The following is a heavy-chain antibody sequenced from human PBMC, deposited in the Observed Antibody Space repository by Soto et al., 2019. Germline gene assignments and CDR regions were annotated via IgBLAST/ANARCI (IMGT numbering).Heavy chain of an antibody. CDR2: ISGSGGST. D-gene: IGHD2-8*02. CDR1: GFTFSSYA. CDR3: AKGTSLVGPGHMGSYYFDY. V-gene: IGHV3-23*01. J-gene: IGHJ4*02. Sequence: EVQLLESGGGLVQPGGSLRLSCAASGFTFSSYAMSWVRQAPGKGLEWVSAISGSGGSTYYADSVKGRFTISRDNSKNTLYLQMNSLRAEDTAVYYGAKGTSLVGPGHMGSYYFDYWGQGTLVTVSS.